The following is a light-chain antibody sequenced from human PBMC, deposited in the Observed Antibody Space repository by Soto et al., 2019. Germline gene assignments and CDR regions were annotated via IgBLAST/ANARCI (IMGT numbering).Light chain of an antibody. CDR2: GAS. Sequence: EIVMTQSPATLSVSPGERASLSCRASQSVSSNLAWYQQKPGQAPRLLIYGASRRATGIPDRFSGSGSGTDFTLTISRLGPEDLAVYYCQQYDNWPLFGQGTRLEIK. CDR3: QQYDNWPL. CDR1: QSVSSN. J-gene: IGKJ5*01. V-gene: IGKV3D-15*01.